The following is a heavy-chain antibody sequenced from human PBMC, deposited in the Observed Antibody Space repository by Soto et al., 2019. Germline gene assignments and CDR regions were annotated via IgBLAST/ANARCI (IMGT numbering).Heavy chain of an antibody. CDR1: GYTFTSYY. Sequence: ASVKVSCKASGYTFTSYYMHWVRQAPGQGLEWMGIINPSGGSTSYAQKFQGRVTMTRDTSTSTVYMELSSLRSEDTAVYYCARDREYYYDSSGYSGTYAFDIWGQGTMVTVSS. V-gene: IGHV1-46*01. CDR3: ARDREYYYDSSGYSGTYAFDI. J-gene: IGHJ3*02. D-gene: IGHD3-22*01. CDR2: INPSGGST.